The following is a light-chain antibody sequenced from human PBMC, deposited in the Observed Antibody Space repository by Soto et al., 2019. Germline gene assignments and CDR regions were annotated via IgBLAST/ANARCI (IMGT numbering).Light chain of an antibody. Sequence: DIQMTQSPSSLSASVGDRVTITCRASQSIRIYLNWYQQKPGKAPELLIFAASSLQSGVPSRFSGSGSGTDFTLTISSLQPEDFATYYCQQSGDTPPWTFGQGNKVEIK. CDR1: QSIRIY. J-gene: IGKJ1*01. CDR3: QQSGDTPPWT. V-gene: IGKV1-39*01. CDR2: AAS.